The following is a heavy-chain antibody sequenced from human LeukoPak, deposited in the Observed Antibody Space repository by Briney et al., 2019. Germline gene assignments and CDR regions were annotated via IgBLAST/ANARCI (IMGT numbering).Heavy chain of an antibody. J-gene: IGHJ5*02. D-gene: IGHD2-15*01. CDR2: ISYDGSNK. V-gene: IGHV3-30*04. Sequence: PGGSLRLSCAASGFTFSSYEMHWVRQAPGKGLQWVAVISYDGSNKYYADSVKGRFTISRDNSKNTLYLQMNSLRPEDTAVYYCARGVVVVVAATSNWFDPWGQGTLVTVSS. CDR3: ARGVVVVVAATSNWFDP. CDR1: GFTFSSYE.